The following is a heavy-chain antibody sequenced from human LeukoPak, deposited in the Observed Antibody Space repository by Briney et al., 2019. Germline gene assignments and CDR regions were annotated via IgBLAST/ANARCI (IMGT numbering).Heavy chain of an antibody. CDR2: IRYDGSNK. D-gene: IGHD2-15*01. V-gene: IGHV3-30*02. Sequence: QPGGSLRLSCAASGFTFSSYGMHWVRQAPGKGPEWVAFIRYDGSNKYYADSVKGRFTISRDSSKNTLYLQMNSLRAEDTAVYYCAKDGGGSWGYFDYWGQGTLVTVSS. CDR1: GFTFSSYG. J-gene: IGHJ4*02. CDR3: AKDGGGSWGYFDY.